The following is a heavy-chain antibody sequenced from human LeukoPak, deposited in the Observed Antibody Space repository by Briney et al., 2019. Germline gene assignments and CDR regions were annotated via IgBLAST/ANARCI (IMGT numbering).Heavy chain of an antibody. V-gene: IGHV4-39*07. CDR1: GGSISGSSYF. CDR2: IYYSGNT. Sequence: PSETLSLTCAVSGGSISGSSYFWGWIRQPPGKGLEWIGSIYYSGNTYYNPSLKSRVTISVDTSKNQFSLKLSSVTAADTAVHYCARGSVTTLDYWGQGTLSPSPQ. D-gene: IGHD3-22*01. J-gene: IGHJ4*02. CDR3: ARGSVTTLDY.